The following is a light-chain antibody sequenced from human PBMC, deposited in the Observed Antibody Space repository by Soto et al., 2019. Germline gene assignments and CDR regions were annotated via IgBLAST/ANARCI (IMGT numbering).Light chain of an antibody. J-gene: IGLJ1*01. CDR3: SSYTGNSYV. CDR2: EVT. CDR1: SSDVGRYNF. V-gene: IGLV2-8*01. Sequence: QSALTQPPSASGSPGQSVPISCTGSSSDVGRYNFVSWYQQHTGKAPKLIISEVTKRHSGVPDRFSGSRFVNTASLTVSGLQAEDDADYYCSSYTGNSYVFGTGTKLNVL.